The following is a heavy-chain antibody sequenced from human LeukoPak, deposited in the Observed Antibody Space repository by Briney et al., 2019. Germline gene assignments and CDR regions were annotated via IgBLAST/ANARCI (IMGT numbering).Heavy chain of an antibody. Sequence: PSETLSLTCTVSGYSISTGYYWGWIRQPPGKGLEWIGSIYRSGSTSYNPSLKSRLTISVDTSKNQFSLNLNSVTAADTAVYYCARKSGSSTGRRVDSWGQGTLVTVSS. CDR2: IYRSGST. J-gene: IGHJ4*02. V-gene: IGHV4-38-2*02. CDR3: ARKSGSSTGRRVDS. CDR1: GYSISTGYY. D-gene: IGHD1-26*01.